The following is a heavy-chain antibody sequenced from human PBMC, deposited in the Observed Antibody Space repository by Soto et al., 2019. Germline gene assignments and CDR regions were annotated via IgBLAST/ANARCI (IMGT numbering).Heavy chain of an antibody. J-gene: IGHJ6*02. V-gene: IGHV1-18*01. Sequence: QVQLVQSGVELKKPGASVMVSCKASNYIFTSYGISWVRQAPGQGLEWVGWISAYNDKTNYGQKFQDRVTMTTDTSTTTAFMELRSLRSDVTAVYYCARRTRWNDGGYYEYRMDVWGQGTTVTVSS. CDR2: ISAYNDKT. D-gene: IGHD1-1*01. CDR3: ARRTRWNDGGYYEYRMDV. CDR1: NYIFTSYG.